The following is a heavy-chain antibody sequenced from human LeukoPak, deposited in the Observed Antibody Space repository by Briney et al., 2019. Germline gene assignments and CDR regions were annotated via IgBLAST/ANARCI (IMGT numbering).Heavy chain of an antibody. D-gene: IGHD3-10*01. CDR3: TTDFRVYFQH. J-gene: IGHJ1*01. CDR2: IKSKTDGGTT. V-gene: IGHV3-15*01. Sequence: KAGGSLKLSCAASGFTFSGSAMHWVRQAPGKGLEWVGRIKSKTDGGTTDYAAPVKGRFTISRDDSKNTLYLQMNSLKTEDTAVYYCTTDFRVYFQHWGQGTLVTVSS. CDR1: GFTFSGSA.